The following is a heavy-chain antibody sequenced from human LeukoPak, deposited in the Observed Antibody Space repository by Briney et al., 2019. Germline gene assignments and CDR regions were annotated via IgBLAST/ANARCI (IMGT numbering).Heavy chain of an antibody. CDR3: ARFDHVWETHGMDAFDL. V-gene: IGHV4-38-2*01. CDR1: GYSISRGYS. D-gene: IGHD3-16*01. Sequence: PSETLSLTCAVSGYSISRGYSWGWIRQPPGKGLEWIGNIYHSESTHYNPSLKSRVTISPDTSKNQFSLKLSSVTAVDTAVYYCARFDHVWETHGMDAFDLWGQGTMVTVSS. CDR2: IYHSEST. J-gene: IGHJ3*01.